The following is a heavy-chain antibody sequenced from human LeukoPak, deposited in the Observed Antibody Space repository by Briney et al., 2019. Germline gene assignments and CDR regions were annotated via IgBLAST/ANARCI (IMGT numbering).Heavy chain of an antibody. CDR1: GFTFSSYA. CDR2: IRGSGGST. V-gene: IGHV3-23*01. Sequence: GGSLRLSCAASGFTFSSYAMSWVRQAPGKGLEWVAAIRGSGGSTYYADSVKGRFTISRDNSKNTLYLQMNSLRAEDTAVYYCAKGRYNWKRGGYYYYGMDVWGQGTTVTVSS. D-gene: IGHD1-20*01. J-gene: IGHJ6*02. CDR3: AKGRYNWKRGGYYYYGMDV.